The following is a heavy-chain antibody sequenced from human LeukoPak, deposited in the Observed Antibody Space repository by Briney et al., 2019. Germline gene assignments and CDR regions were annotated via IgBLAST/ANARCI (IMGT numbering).Heavy chain of an antibody. Sequence: PSETLSLTCAVYGGSLSGYYWSWIRQPPEKGLEWIGEINHSGSTNYNPSLKSRVTISVDTSKNQFSLKLSSVTAADTAVYYCASPKFTRGYSGDYWGQGTLVTVSS. CDR1: GGSLSGYY. D-gene: IGHD5-12*01. CDR3: ASPKFTRGYSGDY. CDR2: INHSGST. J-gene: IGHJ4*02. V-gene: IGHV4-34*01.